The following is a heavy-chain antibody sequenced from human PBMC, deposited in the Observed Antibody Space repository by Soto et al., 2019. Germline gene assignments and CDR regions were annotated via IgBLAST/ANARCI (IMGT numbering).Heavy chain of an antibody. J-gene: IGHJ4*02. CDR3: ARETRDYQKGNVDTAMVTGIDY. Sequence: QVQLVESGGGVVQPGRSLRLSCAASGFTFSSYAMHWVRQAPGKGLEWVAVISYDGSNKYYADSVKGRFTISRDNSKNTLYLQMNSLRAEDTAVYYCARETRDYQKGNVDTAMVTGIDYWGQGTLVTVSS. CDR2: ISYDGSNK. V-gene: IGHV3-30-3*01. D-gene: IGHD5-18*01. CDR1: GFTFSSYA.